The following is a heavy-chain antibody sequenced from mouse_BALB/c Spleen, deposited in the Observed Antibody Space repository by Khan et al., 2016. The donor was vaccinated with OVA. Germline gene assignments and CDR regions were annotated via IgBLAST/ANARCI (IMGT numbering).Heavy chain of an antibody. CDR3: ARAVGNDDAMDH. J-gene: IGHJ4*01. CDR1: GYTFTSYW. CDR2: INPSNGRT. D-gene: IGHD2-2*01. V-gene: IGHV1S81*02. Sequence: QVQLQQPGAELVKPGASVKLSCKASGYTFTSYWMHWVKQRPGQGLEWIGEINPSNGRTNDNEKFKSKATLTVDKSSSTAYMQLSSLTAEDAACYYCARAVGNDDAMDHWGQGTSVTVSS.